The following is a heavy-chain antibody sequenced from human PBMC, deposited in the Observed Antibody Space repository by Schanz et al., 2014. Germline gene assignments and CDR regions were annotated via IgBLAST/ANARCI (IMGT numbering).Heavy chain of an antibody. V-gene: IGHV3-23*01. CDR1: GFTFSPNA. CDR2: INGNGGIT. CDR3: AKVAPAATYLDT. J-gene: IGHJ4*02. D-gene: IGHD2-2*01. Sequence: EVQLLESGGALVQPGGSLRLSCSASGFTFSPNAMSRARQAPGTGLEWVSAINGNGGITYYADPVKGRFTISRDNSKNTLYLQMNSLSAEDTAVYYCAKVAPAATYLDTWGLGTLVTVSS.